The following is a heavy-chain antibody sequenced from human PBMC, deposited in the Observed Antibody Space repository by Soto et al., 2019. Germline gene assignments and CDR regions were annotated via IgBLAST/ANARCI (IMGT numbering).Heavy chain of an antibody. CDR2: MNPNSGNT. V-gene: IGHV1-8*02. CDR3: ARLVYCSSTSCYTGWFDP. D-gene: IGHD2-2*02. CDR1: GYTFTSYD. Sequence: ASVNVSCKASGYTFTSYDINWVRQATGQGLEWMGWMNPNSGNTGYAQKFQGRVTMTRNTSISTAYMELSSLRSEDTAVYYCARLVYCSSTSCYTGWFDPWGQGTLVTVSS. J-gene: IGHJ5*02.